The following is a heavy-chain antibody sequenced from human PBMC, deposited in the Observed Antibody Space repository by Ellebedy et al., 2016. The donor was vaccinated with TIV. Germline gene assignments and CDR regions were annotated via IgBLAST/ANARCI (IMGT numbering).Heavy chain of an antibody. Sequence: AASVKVSCKASGYTFTVSIYYMYWVRQAPGQGLEWMGWMNPNSGDTKYAQKFQGRVTMTRDTSISTAYMELSRLRSDDTAVYYCASLPHYGDSGPWGQGTLVTVSS. D-gene: IGHD4-17*01. CDR1: GYTFTVSIYY. CDR3: ASLPHYGDSGP. CDR2: MNPNSGDT. J-gene: IGHJ5*02. V-gene: IGHV1-2*02.